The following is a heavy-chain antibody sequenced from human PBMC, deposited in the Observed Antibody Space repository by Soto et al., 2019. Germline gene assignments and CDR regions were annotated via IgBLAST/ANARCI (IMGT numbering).Heavy chain of an antibody. CDR1: GFTFSSYS. CDR2: ISSGSSYI. J-gene: IGHJ3*02. D-gene: IGHD1-26*01. V-gene: IGHV3-21*01. Sequence: GGSLRLSCAASGFTFSSYSMNWVRQAPGKGLEWVSSISSGSSYIYYADSVKGRFTISRDNAKNSLYLQMNSLRAEDTAVYYCARDGVGATRGAFDIWGQGTMVTVSS. CDR3: ARDGVGATRGAFDI.